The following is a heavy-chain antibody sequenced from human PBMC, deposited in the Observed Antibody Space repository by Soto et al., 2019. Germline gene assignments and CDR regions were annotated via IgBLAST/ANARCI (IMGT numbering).Heavy chain of an antibody. J-gene: IGHJ4*02. V-gene: IGHV3-30-3*01. D-gene: IGHD4-17*01. CDR2: ISYDGSNK. Sequence: GRSLRLSCAAAGFTFSSYAMHWVRQAPGKGLEWVAVISYDGSNKYYADSVKGRFTISRDNSKNTLYLQMNSLRAEDTAVYYCERPGNDYGDYAQDDYWGQGTLVTVS. CDR3: ERPGNDYGDYAQDDY. CDR1: GFTFSSYA.